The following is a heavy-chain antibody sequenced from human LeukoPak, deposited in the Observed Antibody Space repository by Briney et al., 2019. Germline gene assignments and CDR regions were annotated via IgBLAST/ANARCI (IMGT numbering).Heavy chain of an antibody. Sequence: GGSLRLSCAASGFTFSSYGMHWVRQAPGKGLEWVAVISYDGSNKYYADSVKGRFTISRDNSKNTLYLQMNSLRAEDTAVYYCAKEVAATGNYFDYWGQGTLVTVSS. CDR1: GFTFSSYG. V-gene: IGHV3-30*18. D-gene: IGHD6-19*01. CDR2: ISYDGSNK. CDR3: AKEVAATGNYFDY. J-gene: IGHJ4*02.